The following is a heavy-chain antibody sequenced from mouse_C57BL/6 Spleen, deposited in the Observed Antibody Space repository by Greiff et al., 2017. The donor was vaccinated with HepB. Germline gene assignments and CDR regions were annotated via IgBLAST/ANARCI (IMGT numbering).Heavy chain of an antibody. Sequence: EVNVVESGGGLVQPGGSLSLSCAASGFTFTDYYMSWVRQPPGKALEWLGFIRNKANGYTTEYSASVKGRFTISRDNSQSILYLQMNALRAEDSATYYCASSYDGYFFAYWGQGTLVTVSA. CDR1: GFTFTDYY. V-gene: IGHV7-3*01. D-gene: IGHD2-3*01. CDR2: IRNKANGYTT. J-gene: IGHJ3*01. CDR3: ASSYDGYFFAY.